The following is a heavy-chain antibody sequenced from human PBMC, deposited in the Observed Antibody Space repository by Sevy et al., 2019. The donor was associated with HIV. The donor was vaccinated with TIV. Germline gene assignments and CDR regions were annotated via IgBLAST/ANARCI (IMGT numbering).Heavy chain of an antibody. J-gene: IGHJ6*02. V-gene: IGHV3-21*06. CDR2: ISSSSNFV. CDR3: ARDRGVPRTRGSYQYGMDV. Sequence: GGFLRLSCTASGFPFSSYDMNWVRQAPGQGLEWISSISSSSNFVYQADSVKGRFTISRDNAKNSLFLQMNSLTVEDTAVYYCARDRGVPRTRGSYQYGMDVWGQGTTVTVSS. D-gene: IGHD3-16*01. CDR1: GFPFSSYD.